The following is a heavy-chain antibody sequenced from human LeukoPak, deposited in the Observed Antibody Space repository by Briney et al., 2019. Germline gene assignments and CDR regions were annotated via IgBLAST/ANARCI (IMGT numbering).Heavy chain of an antibody. Sequence: VASVKVSCKASGGTFSSYAISWVRQAPGQGLEWMGGIIPIFGTANYAQKFQGRVTITADESTSTAYMELSSLRSEVTAAYYCASGIAAAGQDTDYWGQGTLVTVSS. D-gene: IGHD6-13*01. V-gene: IGHV1-69*13. CDR3: ASGIAAAGQDTDY. CDR1: GGTFSSYA. CDR2: IIPIFGTA. J-gene: IGHJ4*02.